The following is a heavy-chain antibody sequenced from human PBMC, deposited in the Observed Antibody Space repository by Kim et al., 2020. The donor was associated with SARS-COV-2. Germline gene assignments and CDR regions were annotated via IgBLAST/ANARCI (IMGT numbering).Heavy chain of an antibody. CDR2: VTYTGST. Sequence: SETLSLTCTVSGDSISGSTFYWGWARQSPGRGLEWIGSVTYTGSTYYNPSLASRVTIPLDTSKNQFSLSLAPVTAADMTVYSRSRDLNSMVRGAQHYF. CDR1: GDSISGSTFY. CDR3: SRDLNSMVRGAQHYF. J-gene: IGHJ4*01. D-gene: IGHD3-10*01. V-gene: IGHV4-39*07.